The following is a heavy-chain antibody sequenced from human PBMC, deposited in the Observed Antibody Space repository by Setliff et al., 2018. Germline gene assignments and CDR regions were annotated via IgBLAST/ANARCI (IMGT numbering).Heavy chain of an antibody. CDR2: IYIGGSA. CDR3: AREQWLDPPGYYYMDV. V-gene: IGHV4-4*07. CDR1: GGSISSYY. Sequence: NPSETLSLTCTVSGGSISSYYWSWIRQPAGKGLEWIGHIYIGGSANYNPSLKSRVTMSIDTSKNQFSLKLNSVTAADMAVYYCAREQWLDPPGYYYMDVWAKGTTVTFS. D-gene: IGHD6-19*01. J-gene: IGHJ6*03.